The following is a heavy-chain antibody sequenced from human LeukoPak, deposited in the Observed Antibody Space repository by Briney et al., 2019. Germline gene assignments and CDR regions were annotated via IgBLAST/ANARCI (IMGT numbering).Heavy chain of an antibody. CDR2: IKSKTDGGTT. Sequence: GGSLRLSCAASGFTFSNAWMSWVRQAPGKGLEWVGRIKSKTDGGTTDYAAPVKGRFTISRDDSKNTLYLQMNSLKTEDTAVYYCTTEDDYGGKGLSYWGQGTLVTVSS. V-gene: IGHV3-15*01. CDR3: TTEDDYGGKGLSY. D-gene: IGHD4-23*01. J-gene: IGHJ4*02. CDR1: GFTFSNAW.